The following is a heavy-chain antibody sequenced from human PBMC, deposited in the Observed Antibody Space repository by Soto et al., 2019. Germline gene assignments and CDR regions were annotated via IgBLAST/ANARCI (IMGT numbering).Heavy chain of an antibody. V-gene: IGHV3-49*03. CDR1: GFTFGDYA. D-gene: IGHD5-12*01. CDR2: IRSKAYGGTT. J-gene: IGHJ4*02. CDR3: TRSFLEMATPLVDY. Sequence: HPGGSLRLSCTASGFTFGDYAMSWFRQAPGKGLEWVGFIRSKAYGGTTEYAASVKGRFTISRDDSKSIAYLQMNSLKTEDTAVYYCTRSFLEMATPLVDYWGQGTLVTVSS.